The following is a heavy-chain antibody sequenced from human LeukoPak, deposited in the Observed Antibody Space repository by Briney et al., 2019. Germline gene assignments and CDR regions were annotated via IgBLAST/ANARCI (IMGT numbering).Heavy chain of an antibody. CDR1: GGSISNSDYY. V-gene: IGHV4-39*01. CDR2: INYRGST. CDR3: ARGYFSGTPNPNCTNGVCYRYYYMDV. J-gene: IGHJ6*03. D-gene: IGHD2-8*01. Sequence: SETLSLTCTVSGGSISNSDYYWDWIRQPPGKGLEWIGSINYRGSTYYNPSLESRVTISVDTSKNQFSLKMSSVTAADTAVYYCARGYFSGTPNPNCTNGVCYRYYYMDVWGKGTTVTVSS.